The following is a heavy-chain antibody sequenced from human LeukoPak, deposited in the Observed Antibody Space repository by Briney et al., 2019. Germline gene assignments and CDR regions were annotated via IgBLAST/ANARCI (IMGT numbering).Heavy chain of an antibody. J-gene: IGHJ4*02. V-gene: IGHV3-7*01. CDR2: IKQDGSEK. D-gene: IGHD3-22*01. CDR1: RFTFSSYW. Sequence: GGSLRLSCAASRFTFSSYWMSWVRQAPGKGLEWVANIKQDGSEKYYVDSVKGRFTISRDNAKNSLYLQMNSLRAEDTAVYYCARDRTYYDSKDYFDYWGQGTLVTVSS. CDR3: ARDRTYYDSKDYFDY.